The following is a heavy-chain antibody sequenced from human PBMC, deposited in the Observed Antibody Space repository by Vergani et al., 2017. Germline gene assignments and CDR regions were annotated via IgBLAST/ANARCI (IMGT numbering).Heavy chain of an antibody. J-gene: IGHJ5*02. V-gene: IGHV3-30-3*01. CDR1: GFTFSSYA. Sequence: QVQLVESGGGVVQPGRSLRLSCAASGFTFSSYAMHWVRQAPGKGLEWVAVISYDGSNKYYADSVKGRFTISRDNSKNTLYLQMNSLRAEDTAVYYCARDLGSGSSWFDPWGQGTLVTVSS. D-gene: IGHD1-26*01. CDR3: ARDLGSGSSWFDP. CDR2: ISYDGSNK.